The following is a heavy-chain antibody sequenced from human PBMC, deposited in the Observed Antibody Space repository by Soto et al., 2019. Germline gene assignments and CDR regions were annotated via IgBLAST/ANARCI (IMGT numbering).Heavy chain of an antibody. D-gene: IGHD6-6*01. CDR1: SGSFSGYY. V-gene: IGHV4-34*01. CDR3: ARAPKVSGSSQTRPDF. CDR2: ISQSGNT. Sequence: QVQLHQWGAGLLKPSETLSLACSIYSGSFSGYYWRWLRQPPGMGLAWIGEISQSGNTNYSPSLKSRVSISIATSKKQFALSLASVSAADTAVYYCARAPKVSGSSQTRPDFWGQGTLVTVSS. J-gene: IGHJ4*02.